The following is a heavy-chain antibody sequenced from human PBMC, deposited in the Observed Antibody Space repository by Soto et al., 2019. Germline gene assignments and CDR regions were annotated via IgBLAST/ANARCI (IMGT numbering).Heavy chain of an antibody. D-gene: IGHD1-7*01. CDR3: ERLAVHNWKYPLGDGTPFDY. V-gene: IGHV5-51*01. Sequence: GESLKISCEGSGYSFTSYWIGWVRQMPGKGLEWMGIIYPGDSDTGYSPSFQRQVIISADKSITTAYLQWSSLKASDTAMYYCERLAVHNWKYPLGDGTPFDYWGQGTLGTVS. CDR2: IYPGDSDT. J-gene: IGHJ4*02. CDR1: GYSFTSYW.